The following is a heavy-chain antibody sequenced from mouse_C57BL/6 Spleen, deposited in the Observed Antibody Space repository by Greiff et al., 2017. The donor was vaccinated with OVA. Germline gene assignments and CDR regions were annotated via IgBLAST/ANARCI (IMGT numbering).Heavy chain of an antibody. CDR1: GFTFSSYG. J-gene: IGHJ2*01. CDR3: ATIDSSGYDFDY. D-gene: IGHD3-2*02. CDR2: ISSGGSYT. V-gene: IGHV5-6*01. Sequence: EVKLVESGGDLVKPGGSLKLSCAASGFTFSSYGLSWVRQTPDKRLEWVATISSGGSYTYYPDSVKGRFTISRDNAKNTLYLQMSRLKSEDTAMYYCATIDSSGYDFDYWGQGTTLTVAS.